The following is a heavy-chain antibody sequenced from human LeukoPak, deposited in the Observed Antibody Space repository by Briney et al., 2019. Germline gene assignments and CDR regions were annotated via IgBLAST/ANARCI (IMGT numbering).Heavy chain of an antibody. V-gene: IGHV3-23*01. CDR3: AKKHYFGSGSYEY. D-gene: IGHD3-10*01. J-gene: IGHJ4*02. CDR2: TVGGGDGT. CDR1: GFTFNSTS. Sequence: PGGSLRLSCAASGFTFNSTSMSWVRQAPGKGLEWVAVTVGGGDGTYYADSVKGRFTISRDNSKNTLYLQMNSLRAEDTAVYYCAKKHYFGSGSYEYWGQGTLVTVSS.